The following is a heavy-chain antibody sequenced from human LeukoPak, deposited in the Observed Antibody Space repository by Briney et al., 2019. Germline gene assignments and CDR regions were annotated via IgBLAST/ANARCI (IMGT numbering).Heavy chain of an antibody. CDR1: GFTFRTSG. D-gene: IGHD2-15*01. V-gene: IGHV3-21*01. CDR2: ISSSSSYI. CDR3: ARGGSGDAFDI. J-gene: IGHJ3*02. Sequence: GGSLRLSCAASGFTFRTSGMNWVRQAPGKGLEWVSSISSSSSYIYYADSVKGRFTISRDNAKNSLYLQMNSLRAEDTAAYYCARGGSGDAFDIWGQGTMVTVSS.